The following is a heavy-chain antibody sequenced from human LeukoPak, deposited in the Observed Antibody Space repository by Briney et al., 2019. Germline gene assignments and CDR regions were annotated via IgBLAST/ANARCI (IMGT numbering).Heavy chain of an antibody. J-gene: IGHJ3*02. CDR2: INHSGST. CDR3: ARGLYDILTGSSRAFDI. Sequence: SETLSLTCAVYGGSFSDYYWSWIRQPPGKGLEWIGEINHSGSTNYNPSLKSRVTISVDTSKNQFSLKLSSVTAADTAVYYCARGLYDILTGSSRAFDIWGQGTMVTVSS. D-gene: IGHD3-9*01. V-gene: IGHV4-34*01. CDR1: GGSFSDYY.